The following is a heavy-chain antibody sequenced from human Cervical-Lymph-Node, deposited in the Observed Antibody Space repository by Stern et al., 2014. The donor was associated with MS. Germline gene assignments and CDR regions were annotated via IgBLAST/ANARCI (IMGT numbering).Heavy chain of an antibody. V-gene: IGHV3-30-3*01. Sequence: QVQLVESGGGVVQPGRSLRLSCAASGFIFSNYAMHWVRQAPGKGLDWVAFVSNEGSKQFYADSVKGRFTISRDNANNTLYLQMNSLRPEDTAVYYCGRDTCRGGGCYFRYWGKGILITVSS. CDR3: GRDTCRGGGCYFRY. CDR1: GFIFSNYA. J-gene: IGHJ4*02. D-gene: IGHD2-15*01. CDR2: VSNEGSKQ.